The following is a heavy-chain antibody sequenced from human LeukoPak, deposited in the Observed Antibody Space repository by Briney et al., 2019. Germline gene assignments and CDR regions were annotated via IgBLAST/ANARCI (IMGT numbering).Heavy chain of an antibody. D-gene: IGHD3-22*01. Sequence: GGSLRLSCAASGFTVSSKYMSWVRQAPGKGLEWLSVIYNSGGTYYADSVKGRFTISRDNSKNALYLQMNSLRVEDTAVYFCARDCSASSSDYYPLGYWGQGTLVTVSS. CDR1: GFTVSSKY. V-gene: IGHV3-66*01. CDR2: IYNSGGT. J-gene: IGHJ4*02. CDR3: ARDCSASSSDYYPLGY.